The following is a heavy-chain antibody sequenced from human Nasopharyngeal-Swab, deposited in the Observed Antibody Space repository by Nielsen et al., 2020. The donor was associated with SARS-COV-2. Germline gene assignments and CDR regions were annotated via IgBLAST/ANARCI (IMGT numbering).Heavy chain of an antibody. V-gene: IGHV2-5*02. CDR1: GFSLSTSGVG. Sequence: SGPTLVKPTQTLTLTCTFSGFSLSTSGVGVGWIRQPPGKALEWLALIYWDDDKRYSSSLKSRLTITEDTSKNQMVLTLTNMDPVDTATYYCAHKGDSSAYFDYWGQGTLVTVSS. J-gene: IGHJ4*02. CDR3: AHKGDSSAYFDY. D-gene: IGHD3-22*01. CDR2: IYWDDDK.